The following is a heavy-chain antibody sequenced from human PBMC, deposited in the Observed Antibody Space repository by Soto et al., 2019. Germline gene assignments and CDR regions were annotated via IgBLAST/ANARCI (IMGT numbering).Heavy chain of an antibody. V-gene: IGHV5-10-1*01. Sequence: GEALKSSYKGSGYNFIRYWIIWVRQMPGKGLEWMGRIDPSDSYTKYNQSLQGHITISIDKSISTAFLQWSSLKASDIAMYYCARRRDEGYNVELDYWGQGTRVTVSS. D-gene: IGHD5-12*01. J-gene: IGHJ4*02. CDR3: ARRRDEGYNVELDY. CDR1: GYNFIRYW. CDR2: IDPSDSYT.